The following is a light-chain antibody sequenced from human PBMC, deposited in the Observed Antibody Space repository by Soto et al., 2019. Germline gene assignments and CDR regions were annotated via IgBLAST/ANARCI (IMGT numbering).Light chain of an antibody. CDR2: GAS. CDR1: QSVRTN. J-gene: IGKJ1*01. Sequence: RQSPDTLSVSPGERVTLSCRASQSVRTNLAWYQQKPGQAPRLLIHGASTRATGIPARFSGSGSGTEFTLTISSLQSEDFAVYYCQQYNSWPPWTFGQGTKVDIK. V-gene: IGKV3-15*01. CDR3: QQYNSWPPWT.